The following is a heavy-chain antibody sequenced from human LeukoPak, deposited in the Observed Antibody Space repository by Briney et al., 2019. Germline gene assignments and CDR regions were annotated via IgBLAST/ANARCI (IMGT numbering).Heavy chain of an antibody. CDR2: FYSGGSS. J-gene: IGHJ4*02. V-gene: IGHV3-53*01. CDR3: ARDRGYGYGFFDY. Sequence: GGSLRLSCAASGVTVRSIYMTWVRQAPGKGLEWGSSFYSGGSSYYADSVKGRFIISRDSSTDTLYLQMNSLRVEDTAVYFCARDRGYGYGFFDYWGQGTLVTVSS. D-gene: IGHD5-18*01. CDR1: GVTVRSIY.